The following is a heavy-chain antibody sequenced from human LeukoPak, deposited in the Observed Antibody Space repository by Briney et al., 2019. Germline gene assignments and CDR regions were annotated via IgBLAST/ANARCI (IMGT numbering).Heavy chain of an antibody. Sequence: ASVKVSCKASGYTFTGYYMHWVRQAPGQGLEWMGWINPNSGGTNYAQKFQGGVTMTRDTSISTAYMELSRLRSDDTAVYYCARDGETIAYYFDYWGQGTLVTVSS. CDR3: ARDGETIAYYFDY. J-gene: IGHJ4*02. D-gene: IGHD3-10*01. V-gene: IGHV1-2*02. CDR1: GYTFTGYY. CDR2: INPNSGGT.